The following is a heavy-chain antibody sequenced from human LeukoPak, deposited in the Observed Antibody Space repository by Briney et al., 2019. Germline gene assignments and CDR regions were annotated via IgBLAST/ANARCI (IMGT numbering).Heavy chain of an antibody. J-gene: IGHJ4*02. Sequence: GGSLRLSCEASGFSFSKYWMLWVRQAPGKGLESVSRINTDGTVTTYADSVKGRFTVSRDNADNTMFLQMNSVRDEDTAVYYCATKQWLAPPPDSWGQGTPVTVSS. CDR2: INTDGTVT. V-gene: IGHV3-74*01. CDR1: GFSFSKYW. CDR3: ATKQWLAPPPDS. D-gene: IGHD6-19*01.